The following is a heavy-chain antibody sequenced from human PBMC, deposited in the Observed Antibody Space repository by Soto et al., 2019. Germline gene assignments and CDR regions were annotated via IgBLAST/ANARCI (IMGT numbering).Heavy chain of an antibody. CDR2: LDQNGGT. D-gene: IGHD6-19*01. V-gene: IGHV4-34*01. Sequence: QVQLQQWGAGLLKASETLSLTCAVVGDSLRGQSWNWISQSPGKGLEWIGELDQNGGTNYNPSLKSRAIISVDTSKNQFSLTLTSVTAADTAVYYCAREDSYGWSGESLDVWGQWTTVTLSS. CDR3: AREDSYGWSGESLDV. J-gene: IGHJ6*02. CDR1: GDSLRGQS.